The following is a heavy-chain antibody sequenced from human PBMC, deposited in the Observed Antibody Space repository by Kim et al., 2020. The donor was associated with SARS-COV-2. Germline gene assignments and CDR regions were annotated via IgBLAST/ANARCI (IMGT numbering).Heavy chain of an antibody. CDR3: ARGAYYDSSGSRDAFNM. CDR1: GDSISSGSYC. CDR2: ICTTGST. Sequence: SETLSLTCTVSGDSISSGSYCWSWIRQPAGKGLEWVGRICTTGSTNYNPSLKSRVTILVDTSKNQFSLKLNSVTAVDTAVYYCARGAYYDSSGSRDAFNMWGQGTMVTVSS. D-gene: IGHD3-22*01. V-gene: IGHV4-61*02. J-gene: IGHJ3*02.